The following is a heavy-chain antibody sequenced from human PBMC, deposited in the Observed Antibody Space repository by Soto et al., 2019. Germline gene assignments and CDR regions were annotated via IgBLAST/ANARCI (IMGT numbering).Heavy chain of an antibody. D-gene: IGHD3-3*01. CDR1: GYTFNNYW. J-gene: IGHJ6*02. V-gene: IGHV5-51*01. CDR3: ARRLKYDSGSSPQSSALDV. CDR2: IYPGDSDT. Sequence: GESLKISCQASGYTFNNYWIAWVRQLPGKGLEYVGIIYPGDSDTRYSPPLQGQVTISADTSITTAYLQWSSLKASDSGMYYCARRLKYDSGSSPQSSALDVWYPGTMVTVSS.